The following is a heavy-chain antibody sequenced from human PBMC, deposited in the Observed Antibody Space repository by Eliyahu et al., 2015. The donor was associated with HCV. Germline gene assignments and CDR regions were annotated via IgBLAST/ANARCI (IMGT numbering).Heavy chain of an antibody. CDR1: GFSFSSYV. CDR3: AKAASSGYYSGATVHFDY. V-gene: IGHV3-23*01. CDR2: ISSSGGYT. Sequence: EVQLLESGGGLVQPGGSLRLSCAASGFSFSSYVXSWVRQAPGKGLEWVSSISSSGGYTNYADSVRGRFTISRDNSKNTLHLQINSLRVEDTAVYYCAKAASSGYYSGATVHFDYWGQGTLVTASS. J-gene: IGHJ4*02. D-gene: IGHD3-22*01.